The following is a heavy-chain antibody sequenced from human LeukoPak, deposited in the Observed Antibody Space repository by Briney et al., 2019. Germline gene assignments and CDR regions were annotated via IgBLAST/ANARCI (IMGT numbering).Heavy chain of an antibody. V-gene: IGHV3-30-3*01. J-gene: IGHJ4*02. D-gene: IGHD3-22*01. CDR1: GFTFSSHV. CDR3: AREGTTIVVALDY. Sequence: GGSLRLSCAASGFTFSSHVMHWVRQAPGKGLEWVAVISSDGSSKYYADSVKGRFTISRDNSKNTLYLQMKSLRAEDTAVYYCAREGTTIVVALDYWGQGTLVTVSS. CDR2: ISSDGSSK.